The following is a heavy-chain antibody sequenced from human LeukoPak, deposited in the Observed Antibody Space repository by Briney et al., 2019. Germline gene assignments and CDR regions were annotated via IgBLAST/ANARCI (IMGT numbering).Heavy chain of an antibody. CDR1: GFTFSSYA. D-gene: IGHD2-21*01. J-gene: IGHJ4*02. Sequence: GGSRRLSCAASGFTFSSYAMSWVRQAPGKGLGWVSAISGSGGSTYYADSVKGRFTISRDNSKNTLYLQMNSLRAEDTAVYYCAKFLPTHIVVANYYFDYWGQGTLVTVSS. V-gene: IGHV3-23*01. CDR2: ISGSGGST. CDR3: AKFLPTHIVVANYYFDY.